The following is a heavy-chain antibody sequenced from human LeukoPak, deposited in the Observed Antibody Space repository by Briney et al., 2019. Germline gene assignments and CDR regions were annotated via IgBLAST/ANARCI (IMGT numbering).Heavy chain of an antibody. CDR3: ARGIQQPSGMDV. J-gene: IGHJ6*02. CDR2: IIPILGIA. D-gene: IGHD5-18*01. Sequence: SVKVSCKASGGTFSSYAISWVRQAPGQGLEWMGRIIPILGIANYAQKFQGRVTITADKSTSTAYMELSGLRSEDTAVYYCARGIQQPSGMDVWGQGTTVTVSS. CDR1: GGTFSSYA. V-gene: IGHV1-69*04.